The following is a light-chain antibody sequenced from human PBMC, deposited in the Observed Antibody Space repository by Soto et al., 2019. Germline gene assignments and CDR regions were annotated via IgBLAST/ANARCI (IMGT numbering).Light chain of an antibody. J-gene: IGKJ1*01. CDR3: QQRSNWPVT. Sequence: EIVLTQSPGTLSLSPGERATLSCRASQSVSSYLAWYQQKPGQAPRLLIYDASTRATGISARFSGSGSGTAFTLTISCLEPEDFAVYYCQQRSNWPVTFGQGTKVEVK. V-gene: IGKV3-11*01. CDR2: DAS. CDR1: QSVSSY.